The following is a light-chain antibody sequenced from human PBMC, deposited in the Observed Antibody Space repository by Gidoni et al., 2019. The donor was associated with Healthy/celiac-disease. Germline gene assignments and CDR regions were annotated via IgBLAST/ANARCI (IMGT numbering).Light chain of an antibody. V-gene: IGKV1-39*01. CDR3: QQSYSTPRTT. CDR1: QSISSY. CDR2: AAS. J-gene: IGKJ2*01. Sequence: DIQMTQSQSSLSASVGDRVTITCRASQSISSYLNWYQQKPGKAPKLLLYAASSLQSGVPSRFSGSGSWTDFTLTISSLQPADFATYYCQQSYSTPRTTFGQGTKLEIK.